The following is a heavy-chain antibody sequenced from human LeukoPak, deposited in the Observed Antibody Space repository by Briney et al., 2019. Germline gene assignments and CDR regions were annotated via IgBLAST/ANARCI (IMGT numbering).Heavy chain of an antibody. J-gene: IGHJ4*02. CDR2: IKSKTDGGTT. D-gene: IGHD1-26*01. CDR1: GFTFSNAW. Sequence: PGGSLRLSCAASGFTFSNAWMSWVRQAPGKGLEWVGRIKSKTDGGTTDYAAPVKGRFTISRDDSKNTLYLQMNSLKTEDTAVYYCTTAARYSGSYFVDYWGQGTLVTVSS. V-gene: IGHV3-15*01. CDR3: TTAARYSGSYFVDY.